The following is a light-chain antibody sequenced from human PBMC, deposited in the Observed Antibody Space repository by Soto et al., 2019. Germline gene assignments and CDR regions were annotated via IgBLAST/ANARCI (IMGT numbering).Light chain of an antibody. CDR1: QSVSSSY. CDR2: GAS. CDR3: QQYGSSPPYT. J-gene: IGKJ2*01. V-gene: IGKV3-20*01. Sequence: EIVFTQSPGTLSLSPGERATLSCRASQSVSSSYLAWYQQKPGQAPRRLIYGASSRATGIPDRFSGSGSGTDFTLTISRLEPEDFALYYCQQYGSSPPYTFGQGNKLEIK.